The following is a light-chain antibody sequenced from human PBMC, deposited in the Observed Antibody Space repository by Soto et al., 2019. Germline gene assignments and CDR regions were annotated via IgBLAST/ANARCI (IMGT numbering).Light chain of an antibody. J-gene: IGKJ5*01. CDR2: GAS. V-gene: IGKV3-20*01. Sequence: TQSPATLSVSQGERATLSCRASQSVSNNYLAWYQQKPGQAPRRLIYGASSRATGIPDRFSGSGSGTDFTLTISRLEPEDFAVYYCQQYGSSPTFGEGTRLEIK. CDR3: QQYGSSPT. CDR1: QSVSNNY.